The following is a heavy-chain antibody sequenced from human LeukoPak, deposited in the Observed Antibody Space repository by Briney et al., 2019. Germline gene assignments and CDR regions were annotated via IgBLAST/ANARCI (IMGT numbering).Heavy chain of an antibody. D-gene: IGHD6-19*01. J-gene: IGHJ4*02. V-gene: IGHV3-23*01. CDR2: ISSTGSNI. Sequence: GGSLRLSCAASGFTFDDYAMHWVRQAPGKGLEWVSYISSTGSNIYYADSVKGRFTISRDNSRTTLYLQMNSLRVEDTAVYYCAKERSSGWPFDYWGQGTLVTVSS. CDR1: GFTFDDYA. CDR3: AKERSSGWPFDY.